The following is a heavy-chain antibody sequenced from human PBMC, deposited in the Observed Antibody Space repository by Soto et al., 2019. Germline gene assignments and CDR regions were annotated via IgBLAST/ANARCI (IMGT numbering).Heavy chain of an antibody. V-gene: IGHV4-4*02. CDR1: GGSFTSNNW. J-gene: IGHJ4*02. CDR2: IYRTGST. Sequence: SETLSLTCAVSGGSFTSNNWWTWVRQPPGQGLEWIGEIYRTGSTNYNPSLKSRVTISLDKSENQFSLKVTSLTAADTAVYYCASRDPGTSVDYWGQGTLDTVSS. D-gene: IGHD1-7*01. CDR3: ASRDPGTSVDY.